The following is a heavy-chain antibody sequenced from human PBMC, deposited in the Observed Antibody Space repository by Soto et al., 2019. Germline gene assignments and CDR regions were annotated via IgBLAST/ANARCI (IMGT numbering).Heavy chain of an antibody. Sequence: ASVKVSCKASGGTFSSYAISWVRQAPGQGLEWMGGIIPIFGTANYAQKFQGRVTITAAESTSTAYMELSSLRSEATAVYYCAGGLTELRLMSRFDPWGQGTLVTVSS. CDR3: AGGLTELRLMSRFDP. V-gene: IGHV1-69*13. CDR2: IIPIFGTA. CDR1: GGTFSSYA. D-gene: IGHD4-17*01. J-gene: IGHJ5*02.